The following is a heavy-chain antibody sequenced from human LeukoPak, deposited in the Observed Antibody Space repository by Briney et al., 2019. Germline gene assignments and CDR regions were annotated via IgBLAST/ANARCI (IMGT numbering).Heavy chain of an antibody. V-gene: IGHV3-49*04. CDR2: IRSKAYRGTT. CDR3: TRGPIQLWIHNGMDV. J-gene: IGHJ6*02. CDR1: IFTCGVCD. D-gene: IGHD5-18*01. Sequence: GVSLTLFCTVWIFTCGVCDMRGVRRARERGGEGVGYIRSKAYRGTTEYGASVKGRFTISRDDSRGIAYLQMNSLKTEDTAFYYCTRGPIQLWIHNGMDVWGQGTTVTVSS.